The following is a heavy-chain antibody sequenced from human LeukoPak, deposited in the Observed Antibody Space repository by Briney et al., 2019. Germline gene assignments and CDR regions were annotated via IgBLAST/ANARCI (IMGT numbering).Heavy chain of an antibody. CDR1: GFTFSSYW. Sequence: GGSLRLSCAASGFTFSSYWMSWVRQAPGKGPEWVANIKQDGSEKYYVDSVKGRFTISRDNAKNSLYLQMNSLRAEDTAVYYCAILTGYYAYDYWGQGTLVTVSS. V-gene: IGHV3-7*01. D-gene: IGHD3-9*01. J-gene: IGHJ4*02. CDR2: IKQDGSEK. CDR3: AILTGYYAYDY.